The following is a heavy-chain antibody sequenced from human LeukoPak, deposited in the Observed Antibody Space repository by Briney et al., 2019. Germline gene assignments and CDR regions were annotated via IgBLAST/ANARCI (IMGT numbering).Heavy chain of an antibody. Sequence: GGSLRLSCAASGFTFSNYWMHWVRHVPGKGLVWVSRINTDGTSTSYADAVKGRFTISRDNAKNSLYLQMNSLRAEDTAVYYCARDWGYSSGPFDYWGQGTLVTVSS. CDR1: GFTFSNYW. CDR3: ARDWGYSSGPFDY. V-gene: IGHV3-74*01. D-gene: IGHD6-19*01. CDR2: INTDGTST. J-gene: IGHJ4*02.